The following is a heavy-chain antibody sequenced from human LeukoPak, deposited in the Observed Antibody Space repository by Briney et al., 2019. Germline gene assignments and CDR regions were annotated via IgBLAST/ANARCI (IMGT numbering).Heavy chain of an antibody. V-gene: IGHV1-2*02. Sequence: ASVTVSFTASGYTFTVYYMHWVRQAPGQGLEWKGWINPNSGGTNYAQKFQGRVTMTRDTSISTAYMELSRLRSDDTAVYYCARDLRYVYSGYVGYWGQGTLVTVPS. CDR3: ARDLRYVYSGYVGY. D-gene: IGHD1-26*01. J-gene: IGHJ4*02. CDR1: GYTFTVYY. CDR2: INPNSGGT.